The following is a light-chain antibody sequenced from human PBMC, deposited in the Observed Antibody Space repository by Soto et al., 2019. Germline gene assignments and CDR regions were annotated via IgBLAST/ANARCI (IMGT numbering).Light chain of an antibody. J-gene: IGKJ5*01. V-gene: IGKV2-28*01. CDR2: SAS. Sequence: LMVTQSPRSLSVTPGEPASMACRASQILHSNGISYLHWYLQKPGQSPQLLIYSASSLQSGVPSRFSGSGSGTEFTLTISSLQSEDFAVYYCQQYNNWLSITFGQGTRLEIK. CDR1: QILHSNGISY. CDR3: QQYNNWLSIT.